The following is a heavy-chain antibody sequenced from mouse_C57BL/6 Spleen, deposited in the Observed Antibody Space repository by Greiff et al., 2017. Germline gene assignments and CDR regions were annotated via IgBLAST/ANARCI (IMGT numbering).Heavy chain of an antibody. V-gene: IGHV1-15*01. CDR3: TRSTMATTEGWFAY. J-gene: IGHJ3*01. D-gene: IGHD2-2*01. CDR2: IDPETGGT. Sequence: QVQLKQSGAELVRPGASVTLSCKASGYTFTDYEMHWVKQTPVHGLEWIGAIDPETGGTAYNQKFKGKAILTADKSSSTAYMELRSLTSEDSAVYYWTRSTMATTEGWFAYWGQGALVTVAA. CDR1: GYTFTDYE.